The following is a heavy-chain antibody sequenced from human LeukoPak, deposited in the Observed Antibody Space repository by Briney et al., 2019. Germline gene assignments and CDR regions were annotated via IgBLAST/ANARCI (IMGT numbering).Heavy chain of an antibody. D-gene: IGHD2-2*01. CDR1: GFTFDDYA. J-gene: IGHJ5*02. CDR2: ISWNSGSI. CDR3: AKDIRKYQLLCWFDP. V-gene: IGHV3-9*01. Sequence: GRSLRLSCAASGFTFDDYAMHWVRQAPGKGLEWVSGISWNSGSIGYADSVKGRFTISRDNAKNSLYLQMNSLRAEDTALYYCAKDIRKYQLLCWFDPWGQGTLVTVSS.